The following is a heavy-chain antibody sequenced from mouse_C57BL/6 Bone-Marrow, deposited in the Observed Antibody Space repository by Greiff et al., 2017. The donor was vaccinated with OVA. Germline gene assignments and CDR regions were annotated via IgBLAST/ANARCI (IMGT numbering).Heavy chain of an antibody. J-gene: IGHJ1*03. CDR2: INPYNGGT. Sequence: VQLQQSGPVLVKPGASVKMSCKASGYTFTDYYMNWVKQSHGKSLEWIGVINPYNGGTSYNQKFKGKATLTVDTSSSTAYMGLNSLTSEDSAVYYCARKGWLSWYFDVWGTGTTVTVSS. D-gene: IGHD2-3*01. CDR1: GYTFTDYY. V-gene: IGHV1-19*01. CDR3: ARKGWLSWYFDV.